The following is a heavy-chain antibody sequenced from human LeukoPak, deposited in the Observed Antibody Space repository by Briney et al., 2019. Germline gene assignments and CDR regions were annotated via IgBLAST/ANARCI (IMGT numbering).Heavy chain of an antibody. J-gene: IGHJ5*01. CDR1: GGSISTYN. Sequence: KPSETLSLTFSVSGGSISTYNWTWIRQPAGKGLEWIGRIYISGSTNYNPSLKSRVSMSLDTSKNQFSLQLSSLTAADTAVYYCARQKSGHTRSFDSWGKGTRVTVSS. D-gene: IGHD3-10*01. CDR3: ARQKSGHTRSFDS. CDR2: IYISGST. V-gene: IGHV4-4*07.